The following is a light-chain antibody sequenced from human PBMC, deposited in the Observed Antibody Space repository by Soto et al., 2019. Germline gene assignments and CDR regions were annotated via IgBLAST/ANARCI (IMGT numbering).Light chain of an antibody. V-gene: IGKV3-11*01. CDR3: QHRGNWPLT. CDR2: DAS. CDR1: QSISRY. J-gene: IGKJ4*01. Sequence: EIVLTQSPATLSLSPGERATLSCRASQSISRYLAWYQQKPGQAPRLLIYDASTRAPGIPARFSGSGSGTDFTLTISSLEPEDFAVYHCQHRGNWPLTFGGGTKVEIK.